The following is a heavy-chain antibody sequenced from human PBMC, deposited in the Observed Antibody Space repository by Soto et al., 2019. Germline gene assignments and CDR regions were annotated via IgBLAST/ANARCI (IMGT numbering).Heavy chain of an antibody. J-gene: IGHJ6*03. CDR3: AREGIAAAGTMSSGFYYYMDV. CDR1: GYTFTSYD. D-gene: IGHD6-13*01. CDR2: MNPNSGNT. V-gene: IGHV1-8*01. Sequence: ASVKVSCKASGYTFTSYDINWVRQATGQGLEWMGWMNPNSGNTGYAQKFQGRVTMTRNTSISTAYMELSSLRSEDTAAYYCAREGIAAAGTMSSGFYYYMDVWGKGTTVTVS.